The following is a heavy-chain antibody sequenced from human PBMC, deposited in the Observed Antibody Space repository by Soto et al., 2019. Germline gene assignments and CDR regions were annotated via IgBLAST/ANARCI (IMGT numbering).Heavy chain of an antibody. Sequence: GASVKVSCKASGDTFRFYTINWVRQVPGLGLEWVGRINPILSMSNYAQKFQGRVTMTADKSTSTAYMELRSLRSEDTAVYYCARVGPPADPWGQGTLVTVSS. CDR2: INPILSMS. CDR3: ARVGPPADP. CDR1: GDTFRFYT. J-gene: IGHJ5*02. V-gene: IGHV1-69*02.